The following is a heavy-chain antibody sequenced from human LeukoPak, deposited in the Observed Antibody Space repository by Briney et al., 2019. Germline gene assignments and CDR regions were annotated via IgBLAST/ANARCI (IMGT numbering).Heavy chain of an antibody. CDR3: AKKPATIKFPFDI. CDR1: GFSFTTYD. D-gene: IGHD5-24*01. Sequence: GGSLRLSCVGSGFSFTTYDMGWVRQTPGKGLEWVSAISTTGGYTEDADSVKGRFTIPRDNSQNTLFLQMHSLRAEDTAVYNCAKKPATIKFPFDIWGQGALVTVSP. J-gene: IGHJ4*02. V-gene: IGHV3-23*01. CDR2: ISTTGGYT.